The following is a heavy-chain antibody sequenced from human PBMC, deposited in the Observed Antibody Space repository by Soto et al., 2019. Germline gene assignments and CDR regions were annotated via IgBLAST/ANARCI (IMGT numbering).Heavy chain of an antibody. D-gene: IGHD3-9*01. Sequence: ASVKVSCKASGYTFTGYYMHWVRQAPGQGLEWMGWINPNSGGTNYAQKFQGRVTMTRDTSISTAYMELSRLRSDDTAVYYCARVDDILTAWFDPWGQGTLVTVSS. J-gene: IGHJ5*02. CDR2: INPNSGGT. V-gene: IGHV1-2*02. CDR1: GYTFTGYY. CDR3: ARVDDILTAWFDP.